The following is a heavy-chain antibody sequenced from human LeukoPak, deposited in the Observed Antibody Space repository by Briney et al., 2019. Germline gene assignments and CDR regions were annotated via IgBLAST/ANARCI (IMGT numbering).Heavy chain of an antibody. CDR1: GFTFSSYG. V-gene: IGHV3-30*18. CDR3: AKTAGYSSGWHDY. J-gene: IGHJ4*02. Sequence: GGSLRLSCAASGFTFSSYGMHWVRQAPGKGLEWVAVISYDGSNKYYADSVKGRLTISRDNSKNTLYLQMNSLRAEDTAVYYCAKTAGYSSGWHDYWGQGTLVTVSS. CDR2: ISYDGSNK. D-gene: IGHD6-19*01.